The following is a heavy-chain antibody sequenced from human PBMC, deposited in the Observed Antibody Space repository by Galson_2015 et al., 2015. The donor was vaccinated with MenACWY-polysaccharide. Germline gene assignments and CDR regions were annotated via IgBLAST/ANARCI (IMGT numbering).Heavy chain of an antibody. CDR3: ARDSGIAGADDY. Sequence: ALRLSCAASGVTFSTYCLTWVRQAPGKGLEWVSYIRGGSSLIYYADSERGGSTIARDNAKHSLYLQMYSLRADDTAVYYCARDSGIAGADDYWGQGTLVTVSA. J-gene: IGHJ4*02. V-gene: IGHV3-48*01. CDR2: IRGGSSLI. CDR1: GVTFSTYC. D-gene: IGHD6-13*01.